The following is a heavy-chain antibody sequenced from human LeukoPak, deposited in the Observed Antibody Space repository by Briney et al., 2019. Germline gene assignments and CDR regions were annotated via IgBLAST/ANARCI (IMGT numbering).Heavy chain of an antibody. D-gene: IGHD6-13*01. CDR1: GGSISSYY. CDR2: IYYSGST. Sequence: SETMSLTCTVSGGSISSYYWSWIRQPPGKGLEWIGYIYYSGSTNYNPSLKSRVTISVDTSKNQFSLKLSSVTAADTAVYYCAGIKYSSSWYLMPYYWGQGTLVTVSS. J-gene: IGHJ4*02. V-gene: IGHV4-59*01. CDR3: AGIKYSSSWYLMPYY.